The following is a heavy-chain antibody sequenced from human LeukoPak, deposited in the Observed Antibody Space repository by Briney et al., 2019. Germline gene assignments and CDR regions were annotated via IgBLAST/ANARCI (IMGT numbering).Heavy chain of an antibody. CDR1: GASIKNYY. D-gene: IGHD3-10*01. CDR2: IHYSEGP. J-gene: IGHJ5*02. V-gene: IGHV4-59*01. CDR3: ARDATYYYGSGSTNWFDP. Sequence: SETLSLTCTVSGASIKNYYWSWIRQPPGKGLEWIAYIHYSEGPNFNPSLKSRLTISVDMSKNQISLNLRSVTAADTAIYYCARDATYYYGSGSTNWFDPWGQGTLVAVSS.